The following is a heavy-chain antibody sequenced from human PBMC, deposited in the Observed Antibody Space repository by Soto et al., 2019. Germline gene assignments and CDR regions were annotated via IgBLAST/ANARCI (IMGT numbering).Heavy chain of an antibody. CDR3: ARGKGMEENYFYYGMDI. CDR1: GYTFSTYG. Sequence: ASVKVSCKASGYTFSTYGMHWVRQAPGQSLEWMGWLNGGTGQTRYSQRFQDRVIITRDTSASTGYMELRSLRSEDTAVYYCARGKGMEENYFYYGMDIWGQGTTVTVSS. V-gene: IGHV1-3*01. CDR2: LNGGTGQT. J-gene: IGHJ6*02. D-gene: IGHD3-10*01.